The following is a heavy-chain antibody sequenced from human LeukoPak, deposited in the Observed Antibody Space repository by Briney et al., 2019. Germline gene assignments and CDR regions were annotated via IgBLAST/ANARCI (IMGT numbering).Heavy chain of an antibody. CDR3: AELGITMIGGV. CDR1: AFTFSSYD. CDR2: ISGTGGST. Sequence: GGSLRLSCAASAFTFSSYDMSWVRQAPGKGLEWVSAISGTGGSTYYADSVKGRFTISRDNAKNSLYLQMNSLRAEDTAVYYCAELGITMIGGVWGKGTTVTISS. D-gene: IGHD3-10*02. J-gene: IGHJ6*04. V-gene: IGHV3-23*01.